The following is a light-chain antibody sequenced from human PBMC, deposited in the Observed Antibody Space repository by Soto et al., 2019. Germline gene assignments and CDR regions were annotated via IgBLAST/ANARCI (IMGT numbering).Light chain of an antibody. CDR3: QQYGTSPYT. CDR1: KVLATNS. J-gene: IGKJ2*01. Sequence: EMGLLRPPGPLSLSQGGIVPPSWGAIKVLATNSLAWNQQKPGQAPRLLIYGASSRATGSPDRFSGSGSGTDFTLTISRLEPTDFAVYFWQQYGTSPYTFGQGTKLQIK. V-gene: IGKV3-20*01. CDR2: GAS.